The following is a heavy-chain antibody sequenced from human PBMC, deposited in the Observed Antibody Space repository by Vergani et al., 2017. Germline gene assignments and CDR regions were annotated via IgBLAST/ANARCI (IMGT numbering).Heavy chain of an antibody. J-gene: IGHJ3*02. CDR3: ARDSSGWTGGAFDI. CDR2: IYTSGST. D-gene: IGHD6-19*01. CDR1: GGSISSGSYY. V-gene: IGHV4-61*02. Sequence: QLQLQESGPGLVKPSETLSLTCTVSGGSISSGSYYWSWIRQPAGKGLEWIGRIYTSGSTNYNPSLKSRVTISVDTSKNQFSLKLSSVTAADTAVYYCARDSSGWTGGAFDIWGQGTMVTVSS.